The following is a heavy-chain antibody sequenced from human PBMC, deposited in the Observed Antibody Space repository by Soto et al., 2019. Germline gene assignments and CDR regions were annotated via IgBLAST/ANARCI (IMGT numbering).Heavy chain of an antibody. Sequence: LRRPCAAFGVRFGSYSLSWVRQAPGKGLEWVSTISGSDGKTFYADSVKGRFSISRDTSQSTLYLQMNSLRADDTAMYYCARWSYLDYWGQGTRVTVSS. V-gene: IGHV3-23*01. J-gene: IGHJ4*02. D-gene: IGHD3-3*01. CDR1: GVRFGSYS. CDR3: ARWSYLDY. CDR2: ISGSDGKT.